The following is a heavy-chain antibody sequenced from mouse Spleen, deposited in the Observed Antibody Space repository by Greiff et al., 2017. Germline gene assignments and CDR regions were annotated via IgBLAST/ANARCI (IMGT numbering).Heavy chain of an antibody. CDR1: GFTFSDYY. CDR3: ARHGGAY. CDR2: ISNGGGST. Sequence: DVMLVESGGGLVQPGGSLKLSCATSGFTFSDYYMYWVRQTPEKRLEWVAYISNGGGSTYYPDTVKGRFTISRDNAKNTLYLQMSRLKSEDTAMYYCARHGGAYWGQGTLVTVSA. J-gene: IGHJ3*01. V-gene: IGHV5-12*02.